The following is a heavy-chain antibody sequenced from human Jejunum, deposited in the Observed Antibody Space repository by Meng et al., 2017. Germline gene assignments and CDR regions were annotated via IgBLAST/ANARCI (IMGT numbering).Heavy chain of an antibody. CDR2: IYHTGTP. CDR3: ARDLLGPAIAATGWFDP. CDR1: GSSISDSNW. V-gene: IGHV4-4*02. J-gene: IGHJ5*02. D-gene: IGHD6-13*01. Sequence: GQLQEPGPGLVQPSGTLSLTCAVSGSSISDSNWWSWVRQPPGKGLEWIGEIYHTGTPNYNPSLKCRVTMSLDKSKNQFSLELTSVTAADTAVYYCARDLLGPAIAATGWFDPWGQGTLVTVSS.